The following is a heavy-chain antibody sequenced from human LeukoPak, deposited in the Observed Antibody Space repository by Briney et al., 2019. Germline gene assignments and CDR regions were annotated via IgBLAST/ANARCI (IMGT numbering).Heavy chain of an antibody. J-gene: IGHJ4*02. CDR3: ARASGSFDY. CDR2: IWNDGSNK. Sequence: GGSLRVSCAASGFTFSIYGMHWVRQSPGKGLEWLAVIWNDGSNKFYADSVKGRFTISRDNSKSTLFLQINSLRAEDTAVYYCARASGSFDYWGQGTLVTVSS. D-gene: IGHD1-26*01. CDR1: GFTFSIYG. V-gene: IGHV3-33*01.